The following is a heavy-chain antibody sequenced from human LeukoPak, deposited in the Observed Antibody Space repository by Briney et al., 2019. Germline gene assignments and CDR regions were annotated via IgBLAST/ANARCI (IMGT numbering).Heavy chain of an antibody. CDR3: ARGKSYYGSGSYYNQYYYYGMDV. CDR2: IYYSGST. V-gene: IGHV4-59*01. Sequence: SETLSLTCTVSGGSISSYYWSWIRQPPGKGLEWIGDIYYSGSTNYNPSLKSRVTISVDTSKNQFSLKLSSVTAADTAVDYCARGKSYYGSGSYYNQYYYYGMDVWGQGTTVTVSS. CDR1: GGSISSYY. J-gene: IGHJ6*02. D-gene: IGHD3-10*01.